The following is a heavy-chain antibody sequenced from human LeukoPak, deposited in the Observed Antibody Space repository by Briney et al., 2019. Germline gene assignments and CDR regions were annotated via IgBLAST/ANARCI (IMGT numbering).Heavy chain of an antibody. Sequence: GGSLRLSCAASGFTFSSCGMHWVRQAPGKGLEWVANIKQDGSEKYYVDSVKGRFTISRDNAKNSLYLQMNSLRAEDTAVYYCARGEQLGVYYYYYMDVWGKGTTVTVSS. CDR1: GFTFSSCG. V-gene: IGHV3-7*01. CDR3: ARGEQLGVYYYYYMDV. D-gene: IGHD6-6*01. J-gene: IGHJ6*03. CDR2: IKQDGSEK.